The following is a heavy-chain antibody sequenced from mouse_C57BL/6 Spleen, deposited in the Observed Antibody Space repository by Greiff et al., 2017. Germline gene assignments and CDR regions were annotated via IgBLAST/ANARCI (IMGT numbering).Heavy chain of an antibody. CDR1: GYTFTSYG. J-gene: IGHJ3*01. CDR2: IYPRSGNT. D-gene: IGHD1-1*01. Sequence: QVQLQQSGAELARPGASVKLSCKASGYTFTSYGISWVKQRTGQGLEWIGEIYPRSGNTYYNEKFKGKATLTADKSSSTAYMELRSLTSEDSVVYFCARGGITTPFAYWGQGTLVTVSA. CDR3: ARGGITTPFAY. V-gene: IGHV1-81*01.